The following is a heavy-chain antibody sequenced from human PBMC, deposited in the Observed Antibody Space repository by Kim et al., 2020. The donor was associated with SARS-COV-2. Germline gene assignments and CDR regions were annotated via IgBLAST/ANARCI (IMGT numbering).Heavy chain of an antibody. CDR1: GFTFSDYY. J-gene: IGHJ6*02. D-gene: IGHD3-16*02. Sequence: GGSLRLSCAASGFTFSDYYMSWIRQAPGKGLEWVSYISSSSSDTNYADSVKGRFTISRDNAKNSLYLQMNSLRAEDTAVYYCARVGYDYVWGSDRDSYYYYGMDVWGQGTTVTVSS. CDR2: ISSSSSDT. V-gene: IGHV3-11*03. CDR3: ARVGYDYVWGSDRDSYYYYGMDV.